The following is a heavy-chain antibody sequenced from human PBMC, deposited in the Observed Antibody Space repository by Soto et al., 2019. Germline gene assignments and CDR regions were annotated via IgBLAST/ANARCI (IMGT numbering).Heavy chain of an antibody. D-gene: IGHD5-12*01. CDR1: GASISSGDYF. J-gene: IGHJ4*02. V-gene: IGHV4-30-4*01. CDR2: IYDSGSS. Sequence: SETLSLTCTVSGASISSGDYFWNWIRQSPGKGLQWIGYIYDSGSSYYNPSLKSRVTMSVDTSKNQFSLKLSSVTAADTAVYYCAGEKGYISGPKNFDYWGQGTLVTVSS. CDR3: AGEKGYISGPKNFDY.